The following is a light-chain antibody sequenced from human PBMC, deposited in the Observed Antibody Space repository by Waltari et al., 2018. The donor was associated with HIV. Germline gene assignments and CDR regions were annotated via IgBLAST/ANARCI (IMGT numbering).Light chain of an antibody. CDR3: QEYANLPPFS. Sequence: IQLPQSPSSLSVSVGDSVTLTCQASHDISTYLNWYQQKDGKAPKLLIFDGSNLETGAPSRFSGRGAGTDFTLTISSLQPGDVGTYYCQEYANLPPFSFGGGTKVDIK. CDR1: HDISTY. CDR2: DGS. J-gene: IGKJ4*01. V-gene: IGKV1-33*01.